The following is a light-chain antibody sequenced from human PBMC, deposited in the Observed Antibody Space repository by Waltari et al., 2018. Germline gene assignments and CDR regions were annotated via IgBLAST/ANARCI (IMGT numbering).Light chain of an antibody. CDR1: QSVSSQ. CDR3: QQCNNSPPT. CDR2: DES. J-gene: IGKJ1*01. V-gene: IGKV3-11*01. Sequence: EIVLTQSPATLSFSPGEGATLSCRASQSVSSQLVWYQQKRGQAPRLLIYDESNRATGIPAMFSGSGSGTDFTLTISSLEPEDFAVYYCQQCNNSPPTFGQVTKVEIK.